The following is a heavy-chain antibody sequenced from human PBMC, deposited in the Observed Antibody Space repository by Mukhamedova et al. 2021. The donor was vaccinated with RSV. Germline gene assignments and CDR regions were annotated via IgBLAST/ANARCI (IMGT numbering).Heavy chain of an antibody. J-gene: IGHJ4*02. Sequence: YMGWVRQGPGKGLEWVSVIHSGGSTDYADSVKGRFTISRDKSKNMLYLQMNSLRAEDTAVYYCASGDYGDYGWDFDYWGQGTLVTVSS. CDR1: Y. CDR3: ASGDYGDYGWDFDY. V-gene: IGHV3-53*01. D-gene: IGHD4-17*01. CDR2: IHSGGST.